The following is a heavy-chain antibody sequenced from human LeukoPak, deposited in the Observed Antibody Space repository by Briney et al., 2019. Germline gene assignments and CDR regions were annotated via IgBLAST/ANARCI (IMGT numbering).Heavy chain of an antibody. CDR1: GFTFSSYA. Sequence: GGSLRLSCSASGFTFSSYAMHWVRQAPGKGLEYVSAISSNGGSTYYADSVNRRFTISRDNSNNTLYLKMSSLRPEHTAVYYCVKDLSIAPQYGEIWGQGTLVTVSS. V-gene: IGHV3-64D*06. J-gene: IGHJ4*02. D-gene: IGHD6-6*01. CDR3: VKDLSIAPQYGEI. CDR2: ISSNGGST.